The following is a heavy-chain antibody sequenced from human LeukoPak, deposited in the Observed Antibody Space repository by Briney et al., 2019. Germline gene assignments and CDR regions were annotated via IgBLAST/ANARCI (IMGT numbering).Heavy chain of an antibody. CDR3: ARDGTAPGVYFDY. Sequence: GGSLRLSCAASGFTLRSHWMSWVRQTPGQGLEWVANINQEGSEKYYLDSVKGRFTISRDNAKNSLYLQMNSLRAEDTAVYYCARDGTAPGVYFDYWGQGTLVTVSS. CDR1: GFTLRSHW. D-gene: IGHD6-13*01. CDR2: INQEGSEK. V-gene: IGHV3-7*01. J-gene: IGHJ4*02.